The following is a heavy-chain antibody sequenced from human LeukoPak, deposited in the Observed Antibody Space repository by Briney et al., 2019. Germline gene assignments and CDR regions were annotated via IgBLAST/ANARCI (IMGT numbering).Heavy chain of an antibody. V-gene: IGHV3-21*01. J-gene: IGHJ4*02. CDR2: ISSSSSYI. D-gene: IGHD5-18*01. CDR3: ARGRHVVDTAMVTSPDFDY. Sequence: PGGSLRLSCAASGFTFSSYSMNWVRQAPGKGLEWVSSISSSSSYIYYADSVKGRFTISRDNAKNTLYLQMNSLRAEDTAVYYCARGRHVVDTAMVTSPDFDYWGQGTLVAVSS. CDR1: GFTFSSYS.